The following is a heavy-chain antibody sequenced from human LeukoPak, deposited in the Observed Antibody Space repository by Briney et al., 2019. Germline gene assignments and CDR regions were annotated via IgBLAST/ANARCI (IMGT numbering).Heavy chain of an antibody. CDR2: ISAYNGNT. V-gene: IGHV1-18*01. J-gene: IGHJ5*02. CDR1: GYTFTSYG. Sequence: ASVKVSCKASGYTFTSYGISWVRQAPGQGLEWMGWISAYNGNTNYAQKLQGRVTMTTDTSTSTAYMELRSLRSDDTAVYYCARQLGYDSSGGWFDPWGQGTLVTVSS. D-gene: IGHD3-22*01. CDR3: ARQLGYDSSGGWFDP.